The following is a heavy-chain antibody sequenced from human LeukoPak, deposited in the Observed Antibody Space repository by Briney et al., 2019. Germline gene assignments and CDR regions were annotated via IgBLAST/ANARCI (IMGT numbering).Heavy chain of an antibody. CDR1: GFTFSSYG. J-gene: IGHJ4*02. CDR2: ISYDGSNK. CDR3: AKESRVVIGVTHENFDY. D-gene: IGHD3-3*01. Sequence: PGGSLRLSCAASGFTFSSYGMHWVRQAPGKGLEWVAVISYDGSNKYYADSVKGRFTISRDNSKNTLYLQMNSLRAEDTAVYYCAKESRVVIGVTHENFDYWGQGTLVTVSS. V-gene: IGHV3-30*18.